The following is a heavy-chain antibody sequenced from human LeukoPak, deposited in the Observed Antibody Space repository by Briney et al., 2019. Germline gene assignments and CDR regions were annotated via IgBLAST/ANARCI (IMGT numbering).Heavy chain of an antibody. D-gene: IGHD3-10*01. J-gene: IGHJ1*01. V-gene: IGHV3-23*01. CDR3: AKGVYGSGSYREYFEQ. CDR1: GFTFNNYA. Sequence: GGSLRLSCTASGFTFNNYAMSWVRQAPGKGLEWVSASSASGDSPYYAGSVKGRFTISRDNSKNTLDLRVNSLRVEDTAVYYCAKGVYGSGSYREYFEQWGQGTLVTVSS. CDR2: SSASGDSP.